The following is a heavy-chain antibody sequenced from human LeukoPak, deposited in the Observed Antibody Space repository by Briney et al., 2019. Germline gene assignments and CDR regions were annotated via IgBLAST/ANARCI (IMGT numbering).Heavy chain of an antibody. J-gene: IGHJ5*02. V-gene: IGHV4-59*02. Sequence: PSETLSLTCTVSGGSVSSYYWSWIRQPPGKGLEWIGCIYYSGSTNYNPSLKSGVTISVDTSKNQFSLKLSSVTAADTAVYYGARDVNRDYLRERLFDPWGQGTLVTVSS. D-gene: IGHD1-7*01. CDR3: ARDVNRDYLRERLFDP. CDR2: IYYSGST. CDR1: GGSVSSYY.